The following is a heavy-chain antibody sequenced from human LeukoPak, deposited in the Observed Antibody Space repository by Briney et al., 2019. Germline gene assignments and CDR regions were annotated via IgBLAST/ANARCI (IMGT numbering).Heavy chain of an antibody. D-gene: IGHD1-26*01. J-gene: IGHJ4*02. CDR3: AALETDSGSAIDY. CDR1: GFTFTSSA. CDR2: IVVGSGNT. Sequence: ASVTVSCKASGFTFTSSAVQWVRQARGQRLEWIGWIVVGSGNTNYAQKFQERVTITRDMSTSTAYMELSSLRSEDTAVYYCAALETDSGSAIDYWGQGTLVTVSS. V-gene: IGHV1-58*01.